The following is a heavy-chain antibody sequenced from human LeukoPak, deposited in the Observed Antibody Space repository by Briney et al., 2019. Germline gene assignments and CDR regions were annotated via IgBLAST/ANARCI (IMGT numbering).Heavy chain of an antibody. J-gene: IGHJ6*02. D-gene: IGHD3-10*01. CDR1: GFTFSSYE. CDR2: ISSSGSTI. CDR3: ARDNTWFPYYYGMDV. V-gene: IGHV3-48*03. Sequence: GGSLRLSCAASGFTFSSYEMNWVRQAPGKGLEWVSYISSSGSTIYYADSVKGRFTISRDNAKNSLYLQMNSLRAEDTAVYYCARDNTWFPYYYGMDVWGQGTTVTVSS.